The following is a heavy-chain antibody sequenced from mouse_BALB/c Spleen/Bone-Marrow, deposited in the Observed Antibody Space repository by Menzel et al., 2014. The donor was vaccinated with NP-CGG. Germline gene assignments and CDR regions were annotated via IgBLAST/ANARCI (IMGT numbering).Heavy chain of an antibody. D-gene: IGHD2-10*01. V-gene: IGHV5-9-2*01. CDR2: ISGGGTYT. J-gene: IGHJ3*01. Sequence: EVKVVESGGGLVKSGGSLKLSCAASGFTFNSYGMSWICQTPDKRLKWVATISGGGTYTFYSDSVKGRFTISRDNAKNNLYRQLNSLSSEDTAFYYCARHAYYEQTEVSFVNWGQGTLVTVSA. CDR1: GFTFNSYG. CDR3: ARHAYYEQTEVSFVN.